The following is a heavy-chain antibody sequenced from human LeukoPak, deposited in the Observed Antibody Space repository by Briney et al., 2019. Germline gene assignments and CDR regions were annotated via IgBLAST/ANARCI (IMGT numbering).Heavy chain of an antibody. D-gene: IGHD6-6*01. CDR2: ISGGSDSI. CDR1: GFTFSDHP. J-gene: IGHJ4*02. CDR3: ARSYSSSRGTFDY. V-gene: IGHV3-21*05. Sequence: GGSLRLSCAASGFTFSDHPMNWVRQAPGEGLEWVSYISGGSDSIYYADSVKGRFTISRDNAKNSLYLQMNSLRAEDTAVYYCARSYSSSRGTFDYWGQGTLVTVSS.